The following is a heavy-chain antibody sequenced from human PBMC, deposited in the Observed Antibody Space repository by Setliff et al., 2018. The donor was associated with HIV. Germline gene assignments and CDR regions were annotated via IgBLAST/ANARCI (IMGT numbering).Heavy chain of an antibody. CDR3: ARGADYLGIPSYYYYYMDV. CDR2: IIPIFGTS. Sequence: SVKVSCKASGGNFSSYAISWVRQAPGQGLEWMGGIIPIFGTSNYAQKFQGRVTMTRDTSISTVYMELSSLRSEDTAVYYCARGADYLGIPSYYYYYMDVWGQGTTVTVSS. CDR1: GGNFSSYA. V-gene: IGHV1-69*05. J-gene: IGHJ6*03. D-gene: IGHD7-27*01.